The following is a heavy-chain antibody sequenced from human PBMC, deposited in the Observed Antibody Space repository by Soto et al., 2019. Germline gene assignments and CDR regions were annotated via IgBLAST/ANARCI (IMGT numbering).Heavy chain of an antibody. Sequence: GASVKVSCKASGGTFSSYAISWVRQAPGQGLEWMGGIIPIFGTANYAQKFQGKVTITADESTSTAYMELSSLRSEDTAVYYCARDTRAYCSGGRGDDCPREYYYGRDVWGKESRGSV. CDR3: ARDTRAYCSGGRGDDCPREYYYGRDV. J-gene: IGHJ6*04. D-gene: IGHD2-15*01. CDR2: IIPIFGTA. CDR1: GGTFSSYA. V-gene: IGHV1-69*13.